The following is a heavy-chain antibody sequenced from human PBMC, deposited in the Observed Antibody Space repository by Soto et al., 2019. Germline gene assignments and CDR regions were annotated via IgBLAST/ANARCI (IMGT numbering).Heavy chain of an antibody. J-gene: IGHJ4*02. CDR2: ISAASSYI. Sequence: GGSLRLSCAASGFSFSSYSVNWVRQAPGKGLEWVASISAASSYITYADSLKGRFTISRDNAKSSLYLQVSSLRAEDTAVYYCARGSAYKEPLPFLYWGQGTLVTVSS. V-gene: IGHV3-21*01. CDR3: ARGSAYKEPLPFLY. CDR1: GFSFSSYS. D-gene: IGHD3-16*01.